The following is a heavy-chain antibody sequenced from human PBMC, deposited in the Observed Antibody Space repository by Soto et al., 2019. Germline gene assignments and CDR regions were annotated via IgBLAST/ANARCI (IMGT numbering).Heavy chain of an antibody. J-gene: IGHJ4*02. CDR3: ARVGQGRYYFDY. CDR1: GFAFSSYW. CDR2: INGDGSTT. Sequence: EVHLVESGGGSVQPGGSLKLSCAGSGFAFSSYWIHWVRQVPGKGLVWVARINGDGSTTSYADSVRGRSTISRDNAKDTLYLKMNSLRAEDTALYYCARVGQGRYYFDYWGQGTLVTVSS. V-gene: IGHV3-74*01.